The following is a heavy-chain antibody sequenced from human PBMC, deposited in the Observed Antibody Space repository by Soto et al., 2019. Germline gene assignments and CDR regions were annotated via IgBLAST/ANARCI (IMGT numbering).Heavy chain of an antibody. J-gene: IGHJ4*02. D-gene: IGHD6-13*01. V-gene: IGHV3-9*01. CDR3: VKDRAAGGLHYFDN. Sequence: EVQLVESGGGLVEPGRSLRLSCAASGFTFDDYAMHWVRQAPGKGLEWVSGITWNSGYIGYADSVQGRFTISRDNAKNSLYLQMNSLRAEDTALYYCVKDRAAGGLHYFDNWGKGTLVTVSS. CDR1: GFTFDDYA. CDR2: ITWNSGYI.